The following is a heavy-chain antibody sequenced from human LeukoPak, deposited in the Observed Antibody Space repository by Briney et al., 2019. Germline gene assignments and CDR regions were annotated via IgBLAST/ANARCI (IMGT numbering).Heavy chain of an antibody. CDR2: ISGSGGST. V-gene: IGHV3-23*01. J-gene: IGHJ4*02. Sequence: TGGSLRLSCAASGFTFSSYGMSWVRQAPGKGLEWVSAISGSGGSTYYADSVKGRFTISRDNSKNTLYLQMNSLRAEDTAVYYCARGTGYTYAFTGRERTKSRLDYWGQGTLVTVSS. CDR1: GFTFSSYG. CDR3: ARGTGYTYAFTGRERTKSRLDY. D-gene: IGHD5-18*01.